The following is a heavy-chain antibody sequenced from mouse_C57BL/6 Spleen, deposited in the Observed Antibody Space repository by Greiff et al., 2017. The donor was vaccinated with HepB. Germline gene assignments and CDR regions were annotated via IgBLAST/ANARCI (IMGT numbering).Heavy chain of an antibody. V-gene: IGHV1-50*01. D-gene: IGHD4-1*01. CDR3: ARRGANWDVGYAMDY. CDR1: GYTFTSYW. Sequence: QVQLQQPGAELVKPGASVKLSCKASGYTFTSYWMQWVKQRPGQGLEWIGEIDTSDSYTNYNQKVKGKATLTVDKSSSTAYMQLSSLTSEDSAVYYWARRGANWDVGYAMDYWGQGTSVTVSS. J-gene: IGHJ4*01. CDR2: IDTSDSYT.